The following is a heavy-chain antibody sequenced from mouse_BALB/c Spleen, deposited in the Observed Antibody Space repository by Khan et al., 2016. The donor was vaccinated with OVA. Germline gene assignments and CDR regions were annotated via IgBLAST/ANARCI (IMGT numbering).Heavy chain of an antibody. Sequence: EVELVESGGGLVKPGGSLKLSCSASGFTFSSYAMSWVRQTPEKRLEWVATISSGGHYTFYPDSVKGRFTISRDNAKNTLYLQMSSLRSEDTAMYYCARGLVDYYAMDYWGQGTSVTVSS. CDR2: ISSGGHYT. J-gene: IGHJ4*01. CDR3: ARGLVDYYAMDY. CDR1: GFTFSSYA. D-gene: IGHD2-2*01. V-gene: IGHV5-9-3*01.